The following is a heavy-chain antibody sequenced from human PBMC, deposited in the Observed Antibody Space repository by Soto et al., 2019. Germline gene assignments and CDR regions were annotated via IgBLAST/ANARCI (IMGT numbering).Heavy chain of an antibody. CDR2: IYYNGIT. CDR3: STPPGIDVSALEY. J-gene: IGHJ4*02. CDR1: GVSVNSGSYY. V-gene: IGHV4-61*01. Sequence: QVQLQESGPGLVRPSETLSLTCTVSGVSVNSGSYYWSWIRQPAGKGLEWIGYIYYNGITTYNPSLRSRVSMAVDPAKIQFSLNLGSVTAADTGVFYCSTPPGIDVSALEYWRRGALRSVSS.